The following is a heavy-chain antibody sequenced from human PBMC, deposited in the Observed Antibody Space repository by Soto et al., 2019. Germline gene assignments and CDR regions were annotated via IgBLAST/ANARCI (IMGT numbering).Heavy chain of an antibody. V-gene: IGHV1-69*06. CDR1: GGTFSSYA. Sequence: SVKVSCKASGGTFSSYAISWVRQAPGQGLEWMGGNIPIFGTANYAQKLQGRVTITADKSTSTAYMELSSLRSEDTAVYYRARVERITMIVVDTGDYYYGMDVWGQGTTVTVSS. D-gene: IGHD3-22*01. CDR3: ARVERITMIVVDTGDYYYGMDV. CDR2: NIPIFGTA. J-gene: IGHJ6*02.